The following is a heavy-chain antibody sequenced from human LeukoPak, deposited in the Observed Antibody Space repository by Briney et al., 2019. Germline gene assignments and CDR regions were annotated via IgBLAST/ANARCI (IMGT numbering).Heavy chain of an antibody. J-gene: IGHJ6*02. V-gene: IGHV4-39*01. CDR3: ARHPGDGDRASGMDV. D-gene: IGHD4-17*01. Sequence: SETLSLTCTVSGGSLSSSSYYWGWIRQPPGKGLEWIGSIYYSGSTYYNPSLKSRVTISVDTSKNQFSLKLSSVTAADTAVYYCARHPGDGDRASGMDVWGQGTTVTVSS. CDR2: IYYSGST. CDR1: GGSLSSSSYY.